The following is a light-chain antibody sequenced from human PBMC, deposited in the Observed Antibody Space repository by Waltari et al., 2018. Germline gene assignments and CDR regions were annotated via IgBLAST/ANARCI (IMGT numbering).Light chain of an antibody. CDR1: SSNIGKNT. CDR2: FND. Sequence: QSVLTQPPSASGTPGQRVTISCSGSSSNIGKNTANWYQQLPGTSPKLVIYFNDQRPSGVPDRFSGSKSGTSASLAISGLQSEDEADFHCAVWDDSLNGLIFGGGTKLTVL. J-gene: IGLJ2*01. V-gene: IGLV1-44*01. CDR3: AVWDDSLNGLI.